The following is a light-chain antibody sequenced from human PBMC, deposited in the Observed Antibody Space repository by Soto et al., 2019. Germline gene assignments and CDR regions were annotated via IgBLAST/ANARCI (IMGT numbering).Light chain of an antibody. CDR3: QQLDSYLT. J-gene: IGKJ4*01. CDR1: QGITSY. Sequence: DIQLTQSPSFLSASVGDRVTITYRASQGITSYLAWYQQKPGKAPKLLIYAASTLQSGVSSRFSGSGSGTEFTLTISSLQPEDFATYYCQQLDSYLTFGGGTKVEIK. V-gene: IGKV1-9*01. CDR2: AAS.